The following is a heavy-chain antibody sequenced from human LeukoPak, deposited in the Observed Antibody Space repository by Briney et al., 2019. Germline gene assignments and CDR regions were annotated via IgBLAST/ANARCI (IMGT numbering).Heavy chain of an antibody. J-gene: IGHJ3*02. Sequence: SQTLSLTCAISGDIVFSNSSWNRIRQSPSRGLEWLGRTYYRSKWYNDYGVSVKSRININPDTSKNHFSLQLSSVTPEDTAVYYCVRGGQGDGHSADEGFDIWGQGTMVTVS. CDR3: VRGGQGDGHSADEGFDI. V-gene: IGHV6-1*01. D-gene: IGHD5-18*01. CDR2: TYYRSKWYN. CDR1: GDIVFSNSS.